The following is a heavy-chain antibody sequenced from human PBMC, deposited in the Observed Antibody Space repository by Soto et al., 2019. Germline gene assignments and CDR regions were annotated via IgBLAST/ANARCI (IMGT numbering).Heavy chain of an antibody. D-gene: IGHD3-10*01. CDR1: GYTFTKYP. Sequence: QVQLVQSGAEVKEPGASVKVSCKASGYTFTKYPIHWVRQAPGQGLEWMGWINPANGDTGYSQKFQGRVTLTRDTSANTVYLELSSLRSEDTVVYYCARKDYYESGIYYFDSWGQGTQVTVSS. CDR3: ARKDYYESGIYYFDS. CDR2: INPANGDT. V-gene: IGHV1-3*01. J-gene: IGHJ4*02.